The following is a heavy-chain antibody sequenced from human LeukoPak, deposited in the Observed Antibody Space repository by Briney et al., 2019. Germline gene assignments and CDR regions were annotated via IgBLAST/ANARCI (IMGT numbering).Heavy chain of an antibody. J-gene: IGHJ4*02. CDR3: ARRTLYSSGYDY. CDR2: IYNSGTT. CDR1: GGSIRSYY. V-gene: IGHV4-59*08. D-gene: IGHD6-19*01. Sequence: PSETLSLTCTVSGGSIRSYYWSWIRQPPGKGLEWIGYIYNSGTTNYNPSLKSRVTISVDTSENQFSLKLSSVTAADKAVYYCARRTLYSSGYDYWGQGTLVTVSS.